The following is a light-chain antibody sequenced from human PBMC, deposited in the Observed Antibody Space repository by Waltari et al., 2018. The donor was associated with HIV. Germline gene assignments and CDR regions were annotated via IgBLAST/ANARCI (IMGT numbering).Light chain of an antibody. V-gene: IGLV2-8*01. CDR2: DVT. J-gene: IGLJ2*01. CDR1: SNDIGTYHF. CDR3: VSYTEKDTFLL. Sequence: QSALTQPPSASRAPGQSVAISCTGSSNDIGTYHFVSLDQHPPGKAPKLLIYDVTRRPPGIPDRFSGTKSGYTASLTVSDLQVEDEADYYCVSYTEKDTFLLFGGGTKLAV.